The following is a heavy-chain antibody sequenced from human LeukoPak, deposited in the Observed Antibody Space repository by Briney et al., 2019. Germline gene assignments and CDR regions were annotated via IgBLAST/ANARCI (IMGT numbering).Heavy chain of an antibody. CDR2: ILHAGNT. J-gene: IGHJ4*02. CDR3: ARGRQWLASYFDY. D-gene: IGHD6-19*01. CDR1: GGSTSDHY. Sequence: SETLSLTCTVSGGSTSDHYWTWIRQPPGKGLEWIGYILHAGNTDYNPSLKSRVTISLDTSKNQFSLRLSSVTAADTAVYYCARGRQWLASYFDYWGQGTLVTVSS. V-gene: IGHV4-59*11.